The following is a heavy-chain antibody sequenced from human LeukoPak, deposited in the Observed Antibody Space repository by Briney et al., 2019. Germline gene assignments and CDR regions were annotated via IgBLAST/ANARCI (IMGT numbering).Heavy chain of an antibody. Sequence: ASVKVSCKVSGYTFTGYYLHWVRQAPGQGLEWMGWIHPNSGATNYAQKFQGRVTMTRDTSISTAYMDLSRLSSDDTAVYYCARVFVTVGVNYWGQRGPSSVSS. CDR3: ARVFVTVGVNY. CDR1: GYTFTGYY. J-gene: IGHJ4*02. V-gene: IGHV1-2*02. CDR2: IHPNSGAT. D-gene: IGHD1-26*01.